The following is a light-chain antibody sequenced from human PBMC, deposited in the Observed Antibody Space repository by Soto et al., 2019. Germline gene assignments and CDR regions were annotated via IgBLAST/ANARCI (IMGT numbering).Light chain of an antibody. CDR2: DAS. V-gene: IGKV1-5*01. CDR1: QSVNKW. CDR3: QPYNRYSQA. Sequence: IQMSPAPSTLSASVGARVTITCRASQSVNKWLAWFQQKPGKVPKLLIFDASTLQTGVPSRFSGSGSGTEFTLTISSLQPDDFATYYCQPYNRYSQAFGQGTTVDIK. J-gene: IGKJ1*01.